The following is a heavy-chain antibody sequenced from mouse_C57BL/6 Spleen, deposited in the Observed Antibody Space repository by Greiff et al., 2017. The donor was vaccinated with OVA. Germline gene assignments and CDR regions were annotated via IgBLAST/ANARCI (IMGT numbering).Heavy chain of an antibody. J-gene: IGHJ4*01. V-gene: IGHV1-53*01. CDR1: GYTFTSYW. CDR3: ASLPIYYDSYYAMDY. D-gene: IGHD2-4*01. CDR2: INPSNGGT. Sequence: QVQLKQPGTELVKPGASVKLSCKASGYTFTSYWMHWVKQRPGQGLEWIGNINPSNGGTNYNEKFKSKATLTVDKSSSTAYMQLSSLTSEDSAVYYCASLPIYYDSYYAMDYWGQGTSVTVSS.